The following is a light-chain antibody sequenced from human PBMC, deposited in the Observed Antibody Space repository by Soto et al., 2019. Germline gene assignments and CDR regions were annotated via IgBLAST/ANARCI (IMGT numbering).Light chain of an antibody. Sequence: EIVLTQSPGTLSLSPVEIATLSCRASQSVSNNYLAWYQQKPGQAPRLLIYGASNRATGIPDRFSGSGSGTDFTITISRLEPEDFAVYYCQQYGSSGTFGQGTKVDIK. V-gene: IGKV3-20*01. J-gene: IGKJ1*01. CDR1: QSVSNNY. CDR2: GAS. CDR3: QQYGSSGT.